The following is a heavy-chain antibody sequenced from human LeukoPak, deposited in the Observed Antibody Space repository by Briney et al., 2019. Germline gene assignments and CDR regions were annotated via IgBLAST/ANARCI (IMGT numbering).Heavy chain of an antibody. V-gene: IGHV4-34*01. D-gene: IGHD6-13*01. CDR1: GRSFSVYY. CDR3: ARGLRGYCSSWYLNY. J-gene: IGHJ4*02. CDR2: MNHSGST. Sequence: SETLSLTCALYGRSFSVYYWRWIRQPPGKGREWIGEMNHSGSTNFNPSLKRRVPIPVKQSQNQFSLKLSSVTAADTAVYYCARGLRGYCSSWYLNYWGQGTLVTVSS.